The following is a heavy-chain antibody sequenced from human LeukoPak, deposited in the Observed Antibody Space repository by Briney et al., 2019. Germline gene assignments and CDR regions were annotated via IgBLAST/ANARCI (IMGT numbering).Heavy chain of an antibody. D-gene: IGHD3-9*01. V-gene: IGHV4-30-4*07. CDR3: ATQGPPINYDILTGYGDNWFDP. Sequence: PSETLSLTCEVSGDSLSSGGYSWSWIRQPPGKVLEWIGYIRYSGSTYYNPSLKSRLTMSVEASKTQFSLRLSSVTAADTAVYYCATQGPPINYDILTGYGDNWFDPWGQGTLVTVSS. CDR2: IRYSGST. J-gene: IGHJ5*02. CDR1: GDSLSSGGYS.